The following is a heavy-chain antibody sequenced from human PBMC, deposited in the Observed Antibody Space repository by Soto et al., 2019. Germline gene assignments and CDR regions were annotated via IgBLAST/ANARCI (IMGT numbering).Heavy chain of an antibody. J-gene: IGHJ5*01. CDR3: VRDQKYFRVNGNWFDS. D-gene: IGHD2-2*01. V-gene: IGHV1-18*04. Sequence: ASVKVSCKASGYTSTDFGISWVRQAPGQGLEWMGWVSGNNGASNPAPKVQGRITMTLDTSTGVSYMALRSLRSDDTAIYYCVRDQKYFRVNGNWFDSWGQGTLVTVSS. CDR1: GYTSTDFG. CDR2: VSGNNGAS.